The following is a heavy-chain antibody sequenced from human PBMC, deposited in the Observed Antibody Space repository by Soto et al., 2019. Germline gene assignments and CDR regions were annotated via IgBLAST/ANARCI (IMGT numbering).Heavy chain of an antibody. V-gene: IGHV4-39*01. CDR2: IYYSGST. J-gene: IGHJ4*02. D-gene: IGHD3-16*02. CDR3: ARHTYDYIWGSYRPLGDYFDY. CDR1: GGSISSSTYY. Sequence: SETLSLTCTVSGGSISSSTYYWGWIRQPPGKGLEWIGSIYYSGSTYYNPSLKSRVTISVDTSKNQFSLKLSSVTAADTAVYYCARHTYDYIWGSYRPLGDYFDYWGQGTLVTVSS.